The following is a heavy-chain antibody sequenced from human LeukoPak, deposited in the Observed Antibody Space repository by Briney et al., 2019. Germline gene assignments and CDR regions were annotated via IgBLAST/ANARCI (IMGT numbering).Heavy chain of an antibody. CDR2: ISAYNGNT. D-gene: IGHD3-22*01. J-gene: IGHJ4*02. V-gene: IGHV1-18*01. CDR3: ARDRVYDSSGSPRPFDY. CDR1: RYTSTGYG. Sequence: ASVKVSCEASRYTSTGYGSSLVRQAPGQRLESIGWISAYNGNTNYAQKLQGRVTMTTYTSTSTAYMELRSLRSDDTAVYYCARDRVYDSSGSPRPFDYWGQGTLVTVSS.